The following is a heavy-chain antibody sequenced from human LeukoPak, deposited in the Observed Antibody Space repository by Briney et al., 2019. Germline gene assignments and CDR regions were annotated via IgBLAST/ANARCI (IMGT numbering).Heavy chain of an antibody. D-gene: IGHD6-6*01. V-gene: IGHV3-21*01. Sequence: SGGSLRLSCAASGFTFSSYSMNWVRQAPGKRLEWVSSISSSSSYIYYADSVKGRFTISRDNAKNSLYLQMNSLRAEDTAVYYCARVRSSSIAAGPDAFDIWGQGTMVTVSS. J-gene: IGHJ3*02. CDR2: ISSSSSYI. CDR1: GFTFSSYS. CDR3: ARVRSSSIAAGPDAFDI.